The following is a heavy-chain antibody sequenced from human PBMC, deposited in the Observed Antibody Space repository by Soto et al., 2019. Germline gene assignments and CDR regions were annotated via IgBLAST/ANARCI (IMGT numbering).Heavy chain of an antibody. J-gene: IGHJ4*02. D-gene: IGHD3-9*01. CDR2: ISYDGSNK. Sequence: GGSLRLSCAASGFTFSSYGMHWVRQAPGKGLEWVAVISYDGSNKYYADSVKGRFTISRDNSKNTLYLQMNSLRAEDTAVYYCAKGWAELTFDYWGQGTLVTVSS. CDR1: GFTFSSYG. CDR3: AKGWAELTFDY. V-gene: IGHV3-30*18.